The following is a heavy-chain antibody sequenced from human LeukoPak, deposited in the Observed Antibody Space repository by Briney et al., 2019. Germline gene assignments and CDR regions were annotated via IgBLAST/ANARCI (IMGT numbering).Heavy chain of an antibody. V-gene: IGHV3-74*01. Sequence: GGSLRLSCAASGFAIRSYWTHWVCQDPGKGLVWVSRIKSDGSSTRYADSVKGRFTISRDNAKNTLYLQMNSLRAEDTAIYYCARSADPNRGSGWYFDLWGHGTLVTVSS. CDR1: GFAIRSYW. CDR2: IKSDGSST. CDR3: ARSADPNRGSGWYFDL. D-gene: IGHD7-27*01. J-gene: IGHJ2*01.